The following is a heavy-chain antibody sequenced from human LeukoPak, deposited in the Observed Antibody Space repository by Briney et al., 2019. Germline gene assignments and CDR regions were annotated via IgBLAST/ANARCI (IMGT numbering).Heavy chain of an antibody. J-gene: IGHJ3*02. Sequence: GASVKVSCKASGYTFTSYAISWVRQATGQGLEWMGWMNPNSGNTGYAQKFQGRVTITRNTSISTAYMELSSLRSEDTAVYYCATDSGGSGSYTAFDIWGQGTMVTVSS. CDR2: MNPNSGNT. CDR3: ATDSGGSGSYTAFDI. CDR1: GYTFTSYA. V-gene: IGHV1-8*03. D-gene: IGHD3-10*01.